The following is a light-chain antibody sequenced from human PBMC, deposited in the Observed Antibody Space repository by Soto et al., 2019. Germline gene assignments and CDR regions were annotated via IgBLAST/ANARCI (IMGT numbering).Light chain of an antibody. CDR3: SSYTRSSTPYV. CDR2: EVS. V-gene: IGLV2-14*01. CDR1: SSDVGGYNY. Sequence: QSALTQPASVSGSPGQSITISCTGTSSDVGGYNYVSWYQQHPGKAPKLMYEVSNRPSGVSNRFSGSKSGNTASLTISGLQAEDEADYYCSSYTRSSTPYVFGTGTKLTVL. J-gene: IGLJ1*01.